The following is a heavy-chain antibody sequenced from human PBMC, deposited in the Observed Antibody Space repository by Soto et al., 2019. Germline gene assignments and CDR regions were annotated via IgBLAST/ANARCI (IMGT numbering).Heavy chain of an antibody. CDR1: GFTFSSYA. D-gene: IGHD3-10*01. CDR3: ARGAEEAGDYYYGMDV. Sequence: QVQLVESGGGVVQPGRSLRLSCAASGFTFSSYAMHWVRQAPGKGLEWVAVISYDGSNKYYADSVKGRFTISRDNSKNTLYLQMNSLRAEDTAVYYCARGAEEAGDYYYGMDVWGQGTTVTVSS. V-gene: IGHV3-30-3*01. J-gene: IGHJ6*02. CDR2: ISYDGSNK.